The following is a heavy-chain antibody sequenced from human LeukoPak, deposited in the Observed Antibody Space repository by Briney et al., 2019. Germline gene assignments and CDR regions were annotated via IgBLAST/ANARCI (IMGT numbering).Heavy chain of an antibody. CDR2: ISSSSSYI. CDR1: GFTFSSYS. J-gene: IGHJ4*02. V-gene: IGHV3-21*01. D-gene: IGHD6-19*01. Sequence: GGSLRLSCAASGFTFSSYSMNWVRQPPGKGLEWVSSISSSSSYIYYADSVKGRFTISRDNAKNSLYLQMNSLRAEDTAVYYCARDEEWLVDYWGQGTLVTVSS. CDR3: ARDEEWLVDY.